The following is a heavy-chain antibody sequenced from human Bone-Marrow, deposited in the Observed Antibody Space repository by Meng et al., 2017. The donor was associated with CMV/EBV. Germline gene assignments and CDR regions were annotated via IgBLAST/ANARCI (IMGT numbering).Heavy chain of an antibody. CDR1: GGTFSSYT. Sequence: ASVKVSCKASGGTFSSYTISWVRQAPGQGLEWMGWINPNSGGTNYAQKFQGRVTMTRDTSISTAYMELSRLRSDDTAVYYCARGSYYYDSSGAADYWGQGTLVTVSS. D-gene: IGHD3-22*01. V-gene: IGHV1-2*02. J-gene: IGHJ4*02. CDR2: INPNSGGT. CDR3: ARGSYYYDSSGAADY.